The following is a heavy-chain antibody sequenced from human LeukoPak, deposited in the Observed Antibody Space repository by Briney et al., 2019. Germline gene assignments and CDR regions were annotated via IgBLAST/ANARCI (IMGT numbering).Heavy chain of an antibody. Sequence: PGGSLRLSCAASGFTFSNYEMNWARQAPGKGLGWVSYISSSGSTIYYADSVKGRFTISRDNAKNSLYLQMNSLRAEDTAVYYCAQIYTYGSSQFDYWGQGTLVTVSS. D-gene: IGHD5-18*01. CDR1: GFTFSNYE. J-gene: IGHJ4*02. V-gene: IGHV3-48*03. CDR2: ISSSGSTI. CDR3: AQIYTYGSSQFDY.